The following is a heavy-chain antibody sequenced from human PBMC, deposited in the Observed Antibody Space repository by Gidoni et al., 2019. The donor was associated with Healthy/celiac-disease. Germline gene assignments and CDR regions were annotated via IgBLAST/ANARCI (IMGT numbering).Heavy chain of an antibody. J-gene: IGHJ3*02. CDR1: GGSFSSGGHY. D-gene: IGHD3-22*01. V-gene: IGHV4-31*03. Sequence: QVQLQESGPGLVKPSQTLSLTCTVSGGSFSSGGHYWRWLRQHPGKGLEWIGYIYYSGSTYYNPSLKSRVTISVDTSKNQFSLKLSSVTAADTAVYYCARDRDTMIMGAFDIWGQGTMVTVSS. CDR2: IYYSGST. CDR3: ARDRDTMIMGAFDI.